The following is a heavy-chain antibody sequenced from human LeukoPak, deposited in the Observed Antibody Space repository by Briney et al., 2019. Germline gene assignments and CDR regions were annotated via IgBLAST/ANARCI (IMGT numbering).Heavy chain of an antibody. D-gene: IGHD2-15*01. Sequence: SGTLSLTCAVYGGSFSGYYWSWIRQPPGKGLERIGEINHSGSTNYNPSLKSRVTISVDTSKNQFSLKLSSVTAADTAVYYCARHVLRHCSGGSCYSSYYMDVWGKGTTVTISS. CDR1: GGSFSGYY. V-gene: IGHV4-34*01. CDR2: INHSGST. CDR3: ARHVLRHCSGGSCYSSYYMDV. J-gene: IGHJ6*03.